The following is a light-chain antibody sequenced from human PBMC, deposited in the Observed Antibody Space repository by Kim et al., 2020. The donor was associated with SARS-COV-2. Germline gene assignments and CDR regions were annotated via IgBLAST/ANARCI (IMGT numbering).Light chain of an antibody. Sequence: VTISGTGSSSNIGAGYEVHWYQQLPGTAPKLLIYGNNIRPSGVPDRFSGSKSGTSASLAITGLQAADEADYYCQSFDTSLSRFYIFGTGTKVTVL. J-gene: IGLJ1*01. CDR2: GNN. CDR1: SSNIGAGYE. V-gene: IGLV1-40*01. CDR3: QSFDTSLSRFYI.